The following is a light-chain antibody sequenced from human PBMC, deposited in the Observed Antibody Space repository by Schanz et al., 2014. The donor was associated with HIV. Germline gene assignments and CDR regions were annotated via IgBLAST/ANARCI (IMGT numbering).Light chain of an antibody. CDR2: DVS. V-gene: IGLV2-11*01. Sequence: QSALTQPPSASGSPGQSVTISCTGTSSDIGANNYVSWYQQHPGKAPKLMIYDVSNRPSGVSNRFSGSKSGNTASLTISGLQAEDEAVYYCCSNAGRYTRVFGGGTKLTVL. J-gene: IGLJ3*02. CDR1: SSDIGANNY. CDR3: CSNAGRYTRV.